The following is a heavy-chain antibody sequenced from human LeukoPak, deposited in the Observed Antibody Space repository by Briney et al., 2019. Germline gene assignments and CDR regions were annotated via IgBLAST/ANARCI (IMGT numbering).Heavy chain of an antibody. J-gene: IGHJ5*02. CDR1: GFIFSGYW. V-gene: IGHV3-7*01. D-gene: IGHD2-15*01. CDR2: IRQDGSDK. Sequence: GGSLRLSCAASGFIFSGYWMGWVRQAPGKGLEWVASIRQDGSDKYYVDSVRGRFTISRDNAQNSLSLQMNSLRVEDSAVYYCGRWGISAALDRWGQGTLVTVSS. CDR3: GRWGISAALDR.